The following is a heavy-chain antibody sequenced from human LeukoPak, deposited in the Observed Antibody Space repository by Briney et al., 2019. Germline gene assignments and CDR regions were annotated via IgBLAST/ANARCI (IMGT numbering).Heavy chain of an antibody. CDR1: GGTFSSYA. CDR2: IIPIFGTA. J-gene: IGHJ5*02. V-gene: IGHV1-69*13. D-gene: IGHD3-10*01. CDR3: ARHGVGEQGSGSYYKDWFDP. Sequence: SVKVSCKASGGTFSSYAISWVRQAPGQGLEWMGGIIPIFGTANYAQKFQGRVTITADESTSTAYMELSSLKASDTAMYYCARHGVGEQGSGSYYKDWFDPWGQGTLVTVSS.